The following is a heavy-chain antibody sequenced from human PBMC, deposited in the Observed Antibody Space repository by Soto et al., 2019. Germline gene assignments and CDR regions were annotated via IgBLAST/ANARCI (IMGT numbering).Heavy chain of an antibody. J-gene: IGHJ4*02. CDR3: ARDSTLYALNFDY. CDR2: IWYDGSNK. Sequence: QVQLVESGGGVVQPGRSLRLSCAASGFTFSSYGMHWVRQAPGKGLEWVAVIWYDGSNKYYADAVKGRFTISRYNSKNTLYLQMNRLRAEDKAVYYCARDSTLYALNFDYWGQGTLVTVSS. CDR1: GFTFSSYG. D-gene: IGHD2-2*01. V-gene: IGHV3-33*01.